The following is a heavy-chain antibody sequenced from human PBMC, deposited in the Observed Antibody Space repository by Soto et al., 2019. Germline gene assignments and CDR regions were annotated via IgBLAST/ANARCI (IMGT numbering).Heavy chain of an antibody. D-gene: IGHD3-9*01. V-gene: IGHV3-15*07. Sequence: PGGSLRLSCAASGFTFSNAWMNWVRQAPGKGLEWVGRIKSKTDGGTTDYAAPVKGRFTISRDDSKNTLYLQMNSLKTEDTAVYYCAGSWLDWLLPDYYYYYMDVWGKGTTVTVAS. CDR1: GFTFSNAW. CDR3: AGSWLDWLLPDYYYYYMDV. CDR2: IKSKTDGGTT. J-gene: IGHJ6*03.